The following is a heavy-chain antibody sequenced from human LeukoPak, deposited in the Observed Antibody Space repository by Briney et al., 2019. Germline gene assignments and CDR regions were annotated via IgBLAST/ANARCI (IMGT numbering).Heavy chain of an antibody. CDR1: GGSFSGYY. CDR3: ARGVVGVIEVRVYYVDY. CDR2: INHSGVT. Sequence: KASETLSLTCAVYGGSFSGYYWSWIRQPPGKGLEWIGEINHSGVTNYNPSPKSRVTMSLDTSKSQFSLKLSSVTAADTALYCCARGVVGVIEVRVYYVDYWGQGTLVTVSS. V-gene: IGHV4-34*01. D-gene: IGHD3-3*01. J-gene: IGHJ4*02.